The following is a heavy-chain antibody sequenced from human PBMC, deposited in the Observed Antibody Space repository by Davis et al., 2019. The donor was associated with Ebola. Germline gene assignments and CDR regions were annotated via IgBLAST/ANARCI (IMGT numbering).Heavy chain of an antibody. J-gene: IGHJ2*01. CDR2: ISVSGSTI. CDR3: VRDPALVVTGGGWFFGL. Sequence: GGSLRLSCVASGFTFSDYYMMWIRQAPGKGLEWVSYISVSGSTIHYADSVKGRFTISRDNAKNSLYLQMNSLRAEDTAVYYCVRDPALVVTGGGWFFGLWGRGTLVTVSS. CDR1: GFTFSDYY. D-gene: IGHD2-21*02. V-gene: IGHV3-11*04.